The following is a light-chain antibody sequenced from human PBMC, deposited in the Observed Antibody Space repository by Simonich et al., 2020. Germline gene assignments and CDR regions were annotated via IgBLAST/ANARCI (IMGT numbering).Light chain of an antibody. CDR2: EDS. J-gene: IGLJ3*02. CDR1: ALPKKY. V-gene: IGLV3-10*01. Sequence: SYELTQPPSVSVSPGQTARITCSGDALPKKYAYWYQQKSGQAPGLVIYEDSKRPSGIPERFAGSSSGTMATLTISGPQVEDEADYYCYSTDSSGNHRVFGGGTKLTVL. CDR3: YSTDSSGNHRV.